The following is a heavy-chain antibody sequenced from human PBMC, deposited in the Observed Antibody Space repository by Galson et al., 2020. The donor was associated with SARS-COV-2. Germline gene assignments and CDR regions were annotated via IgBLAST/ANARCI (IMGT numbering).Heavy chain of an antibody. V-gene: IGHV1-69*04. CDR3: ARDRDYYDADSHYDWGIGWCDP. D-gene: IGHD3-22*01. CDR2: IIPSLYKT. CDR1: GLSFTRNA. Sequence: KISCKASGLSFTRNAFSWVRQAPGQGLEWMGWIIPSLYKTSYAQQFQGRLTLTADTSTTTLTLQLSSLRSDDTAIYYCARDRDYYDADSHYDWGIGWCDPWGQGTLVTVSS. J-gene: IGHJ5*02.